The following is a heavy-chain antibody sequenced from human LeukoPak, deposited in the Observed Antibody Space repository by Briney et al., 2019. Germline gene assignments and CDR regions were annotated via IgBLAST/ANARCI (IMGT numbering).Heavy chain of an antibody. D-gene: IGHD1-26*01. CDR3: ARGIFTGGTYYGY. Sequence: PGGSLRLSCAASGFTFSNYAMSWVRQAPEKGLEWVSTISASGGHTYYADSVKGRFTISRDNSKNTLYLQMNSLRAEDTAVYYCARGIFTGGTYYGYWGQGTLVTVSS. V-gene: IGHV3-23*01. CDR1: GFTFSNYA. CDR2: ISASGGHT. J-gene: IGHJ4*02.